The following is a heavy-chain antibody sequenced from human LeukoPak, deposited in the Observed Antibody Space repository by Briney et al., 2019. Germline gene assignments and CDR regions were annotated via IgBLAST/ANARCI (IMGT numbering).Heavy chain of an antibody. CDR1: GFTFSSDW. J-gene: IGHJ4*02. D-gene: IGHD3-3*01. CDR2: IKKDGSEK. V-gene: IGHV3-7*01. CDR3: ARESGYYTY. Sequence: GGSLRLSCAASGFTFSSDWMSWVRQAPGEGLEWGANIKKDGSEKYYVDSVKGRFTISRDNAKNSLYLQMNSLRAEDTAVYYCARESGYYTYWGQGTLVTVSS.